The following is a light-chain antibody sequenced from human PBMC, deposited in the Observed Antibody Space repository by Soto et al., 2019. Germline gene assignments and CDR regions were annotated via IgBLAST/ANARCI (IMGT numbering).Light chain of an antibody. CDR2: ENN. CDR1: SSNSGKNY. Sequence: QSVLTQPPSVSAAPGQKVTISCSGSSSNSGKNYVSWYQQFPGTAPKVLIYENNKRPSGIPDRFSGSKSGTSATLDITGLQTGDEADYYCGTWDSTLTAGVFGGGTKLTVL. CDR3: GTWDSTLTAGV. V-gene: IGLV1-51*02. J-gene: IGLJ2*01.